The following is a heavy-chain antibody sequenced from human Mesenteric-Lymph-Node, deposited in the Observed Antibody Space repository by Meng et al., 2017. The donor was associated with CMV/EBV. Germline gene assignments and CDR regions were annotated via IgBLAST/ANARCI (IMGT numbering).Heavy chain of an antibody. CDR1: GYSFTRYY. J-gene: IGHJ4*02. CDR3: ARSAATGYYLDY. D-gene: IGHD6-13*01. V-gene: IGHV1-46*01. CDR2: VNPSGGGA. Sequence: ASVKVSCKASGYSFTRYYMHWVRQAPEQGLEWMGIVNPSGGGASYAQKFQARVTMTRDTSTTTVYMELSSLKSEDTAVYFCARSAATGYYLDYWGQGTLVTVSS.